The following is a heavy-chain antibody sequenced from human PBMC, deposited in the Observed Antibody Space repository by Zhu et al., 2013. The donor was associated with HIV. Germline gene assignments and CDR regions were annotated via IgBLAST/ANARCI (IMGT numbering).Heavy chain of an antibody. CDR3: ARSYYYGSGSYWGYGMDV. Sequence: QVQLVQSGAEVKKPGSSVKVSCKASGGTFSSYAISWVRQAPGQGLEWMGGIIPIFGTANYAQKFQGRVTITADESTSTAYMELSSLRSEDTAVYYCARSYYYGSGSYWGYGMDVWGQGDHSHRLL. J-gene: IGHJ6*02. D-gene: IGHD3-10*01. CDR2: IIPIFGTA. V-gene: IGHV1-69*01. CDR1: GGTFSSYA.